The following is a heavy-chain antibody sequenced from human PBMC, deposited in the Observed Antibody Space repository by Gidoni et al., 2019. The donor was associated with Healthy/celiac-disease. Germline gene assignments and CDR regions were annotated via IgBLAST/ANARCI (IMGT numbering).Heavy chain of an antibody. CDR1: GYSISSGYY. CDR2: IYHSGST. V-gene: IGHV4-38-2*01. D-gene: IGHD3-10*01. CDR3: ARVLSSGSYGPPLFHYYYYGMDV. J-gene: IGHJ6*02. Sequence: QVQLQESGPGLVKPSETLSLTCAVSGYSISSGYYWGWIRQPPGKGLEWIGSIYHSGSTYYNPSLKSRVTISVDTSKNQFSLKLSSVTAADTAVYYCARVLSSGSYGPPLFHYYYYGMDVWGQGTTVTVSS.